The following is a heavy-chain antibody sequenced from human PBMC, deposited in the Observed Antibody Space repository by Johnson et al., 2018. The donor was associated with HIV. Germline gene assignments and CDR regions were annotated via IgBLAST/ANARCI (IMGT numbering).Heavy chain of an antibody. CDR1: GFTVSSNY. D-gene: IGHD6-13*01. J-gene: IGHJ3*02. Sequence: VQLVESGGGLVQPGGSLRLSCAASGFTVSSNYMSWVRQAPGKGLEWVSVIYSGGSTYYADSVKGRFTIYRDNSKNTLYLQMNSLRAEDTAVYYCASSRRGQQLVPLAFDIWGQGTMVTVSS. CDR2: IYSGGST. CDR3: ASSRRGQQLVPLAFDI. V-gene: IGHV3-66*02.